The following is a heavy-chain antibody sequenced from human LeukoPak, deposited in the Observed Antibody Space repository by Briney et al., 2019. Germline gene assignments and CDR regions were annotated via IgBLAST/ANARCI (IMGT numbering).Heavy chain of an antibody. CDR3: ASPGGYCSSTSCSQALFDY. CDR1: GYTFTSYA. Sequence: ASVKVSCKASGYTFTSYAMHWVRQAPGQRLEWMGWINAGNGNTKYSQKFQGRVTITADESTSTAYMELSSLRSEDTAVYYCASPGGYCSSTSCSQALFDYWGQGTLVTVSS. D-gene: IGHD2-2*01. J-gene: IGHJ4*02. CDR2: INAGNGNT. V-gene: IGHV1-3*01.